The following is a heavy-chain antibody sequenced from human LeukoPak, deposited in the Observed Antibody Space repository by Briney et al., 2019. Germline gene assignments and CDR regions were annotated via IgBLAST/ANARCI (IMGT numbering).Heavy chain of an antibody. D-gene: IGHD3-16*01. CDR3: YGIRLGDGFQI. V-gene: IGHV3-53*01. CDR1: GFTLSNNH. CDR2: IYSYGFT. Sequence: GGPLRLSCAASGFTLSNNHMGGVLESPRKGLEWVSVIYSYGFTSYADSVKGRFTISRDNSKNTLYLQMTSLRAEDTAVYYCYGIRLGDGFQIWGQRTTVIVSS. J-gene: IGHJ3*02.